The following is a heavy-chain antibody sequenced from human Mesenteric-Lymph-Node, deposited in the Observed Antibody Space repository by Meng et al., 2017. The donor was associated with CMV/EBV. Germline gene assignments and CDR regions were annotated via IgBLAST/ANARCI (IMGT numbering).Heavy chain of an antibody. CDR2: IYGTGIT. V-gene: IGHV4-61*08. Sequence: LQESGPGLGNPSGTLSLTCFVSGFSVTSGAYHWSWIRQSPGKGLEWIGYIYGTGITIYNPSLKSRVTILLETSKNQFSLKLNSVTTADTAVYYCAKSRSSTPGIVDDWGQGTLVTVSS. J-gene: IGHJ4*02. CDR3: AKSRSSTPGIVDD. CDR1: GFSVTSGAYH. D-gene: IGHD2/OR15-2a*01.